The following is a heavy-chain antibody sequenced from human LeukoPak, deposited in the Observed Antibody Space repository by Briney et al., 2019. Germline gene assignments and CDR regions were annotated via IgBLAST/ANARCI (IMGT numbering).Heavy chain of an antibody. CDR2: IIPIFGTA. Sequence: SVKVSCKASGGTFSSYAISWVRQAPGQGLEWMGGIIPIFGTANYAQKFQGRVTITADESTSTAYMELSSLRSEDTAVYYCARADYYDSSGYFLFHYWGQGTLVTVSS. V-gene: IGHV1-69*13. CDR3: ARADYYDSSGYFLFHY. CDR1: GGTFSSYA. J-gene: IGHJ4*02. D-gene: IGHD3-22*01.